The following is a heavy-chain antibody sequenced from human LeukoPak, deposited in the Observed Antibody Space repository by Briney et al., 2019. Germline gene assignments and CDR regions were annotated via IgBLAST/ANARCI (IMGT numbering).Heavy chain of an antibody. Sequence: SETLSLTCTVSGGSLSGYYWSWIRQPAGKGLEWIGRIYTSGTTNYNPSLKSRVTMSIDTSKNQFSLKLSSLTAADTAVYYCARQYIDILTGYHRGELYWYFDLWGRGTLVTVSS. J-gene: IGHJ2*01. D-gene: IGHD3-9*01. CDR3: ARQYIDILTGYHRGELYWYFDL. V-gene: IGHV4-4*07. CDR1: GGSLSGYY. CDR2: IYTSGTT.